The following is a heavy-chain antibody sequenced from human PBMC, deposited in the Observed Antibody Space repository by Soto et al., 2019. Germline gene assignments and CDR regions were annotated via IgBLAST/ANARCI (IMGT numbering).Heavy chain of an antibody. Sequence: EVQLVQSGAEVKRPGESLKISCNGSAYTFTNYYIGWVRQVAGKGLEWMGIIYPGDSETTYSPSFQGQVTFSVDKSLNPAYVQWSTLKASDPAIFYCSPTRHYHGAAFDSWGHGTLVTVSS. J-gene: IGHJ4*01. CDR2: IYPGDSET. D-gene: IGHD3-10*01. CDR1: AYTFTNYY. CDR3: SPTRHYHGAAFDS. V-gene: IGHV5-51*01.